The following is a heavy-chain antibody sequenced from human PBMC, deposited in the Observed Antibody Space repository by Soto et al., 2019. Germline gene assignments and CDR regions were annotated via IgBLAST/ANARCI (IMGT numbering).Heavy chain of an antibody. Sequence: QITLKESGPTLVKPTQTLTLTCTFSGFSLTTRGVGVGWIRQPPGKALEWLAVIYWDDDDRYSPSLKSRLTITKDTSKNQVVLTITNVDPVDTATYHCAHIGAYHSSHHYFDDWGQGTLVTVSS. CDR2: IYWDDDD. V-gene: IGHV2-5*02. CDR1: GFSLTTRGVG. D-gene: IGHD6-13*01. CDR3: AHIGAYHSSHHYFDD. J-gene: IGHJ4*02.